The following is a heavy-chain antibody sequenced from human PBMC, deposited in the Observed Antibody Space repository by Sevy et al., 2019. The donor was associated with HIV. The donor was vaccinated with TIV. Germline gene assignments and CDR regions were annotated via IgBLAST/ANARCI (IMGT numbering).Heavy chain of an antibody. CDR2: ISYDGSNK. CDR3: ARDWVRAGYHINWFDP. J-gene: IGHJ5*02. CDR1: GFTFSSYA. Sequence: GGSLRLSCAASGFTFSSYAMHWVRQAPGKGLEWVAVISYDGSNKYYAYSVKGRFTISRDNSKNTLYLQMNSLRAEDTAVYYCARDWVRAGYHINWFDPWGQGTLVTVSS. D-gene: IGHD3-9*01. V-gene: IGHV3-30-3*01.